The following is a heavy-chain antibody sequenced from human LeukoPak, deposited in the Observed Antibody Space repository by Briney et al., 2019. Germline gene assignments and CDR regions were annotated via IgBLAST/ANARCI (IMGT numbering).Heavy chain of an antibody. D-gene: IGHD3-22*01. Sequence: PGGSLRLSCAASGFSFSSYEMNWVRQAPGKGLEWVSYISSSGSPIYYADSEKGRFTISRDNAKNSLYLQMNSLRAEDTAVYYCARGYSSGYYAPFFDYWGQGTLVTVSS. CDR3: ARGYSSGYYAPFFDY. J-gene: IGHJ4*02. V-gene: IGHV3-48*03. CDR2: ISSSGSPI. CDR1: GFSFSSYE.